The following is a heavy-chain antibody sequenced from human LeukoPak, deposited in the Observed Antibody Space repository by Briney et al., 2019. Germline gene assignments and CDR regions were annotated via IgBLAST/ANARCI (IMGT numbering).Heavy chain of an antibody. CDR1: GFTFSKAW. V-gene: IGHV3-15*01. Sequence: GGSLRLSCEASGFTFSKAWMSWVRQAPGRGLEWVGRIKSKTDGGAIDYAGPVKGRFSISRDDSKSTLHLQMNSLRAEDTAVYYCAKDLGTRMLLFPSDYWGQGTLVTVSS. J-gene: IGHJ4*02. D-gene: IGHD2-8*01. CDR2: IKSKTDGGAI. CDR3: AKDLGTRMLLFPSDY.